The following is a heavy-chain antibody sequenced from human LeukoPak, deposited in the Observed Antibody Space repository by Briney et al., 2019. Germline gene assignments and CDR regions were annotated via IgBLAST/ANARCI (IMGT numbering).Heavy chain of an antibody. V-gene: IGHV4-39*01. J-gene: IGHJ3*02. CDR1: GGSISSSSYY. CDR3: ARHARREALRHSAFDI. Sequence: NPSETLSLTCTVSGGSISSSSYYWGWTRQPPGKGLEWIGSIYYSGSTYYNPSLKSRVTISVDTSKNQFSLKLSSVTAADTAVYSCARHARREALRHSAFDIWGQGTMVTVSS. D-gene: IGHD3-16*01. CDR2: IYYSGST.